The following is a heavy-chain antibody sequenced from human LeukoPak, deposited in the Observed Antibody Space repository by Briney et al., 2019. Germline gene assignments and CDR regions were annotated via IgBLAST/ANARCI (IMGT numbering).Heavy chain of an antibody. Sequence: ASVKVSCKASGYTFTIYDINWVRQATGQGLEWMGWMNPNSGNTGYAQKFQGRVTMTRDTSTSTVYMELSSLRSEDTAVYYCARGYCSGGSCYAFDYWGQGTLVTVSS. CDR2: MNPNSGNT. CDR3: ARGYCSGGSCYAFDY. D-gene: IGHD2-15*01. V-gene: IGHV1-8*01. CDR1: GYTFTIYD. J-gene: IGHJ4*02.